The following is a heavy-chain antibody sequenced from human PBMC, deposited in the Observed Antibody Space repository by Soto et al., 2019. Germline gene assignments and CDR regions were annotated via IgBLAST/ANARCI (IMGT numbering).Heavy chain of an antibody. CDR2: IYYSGST. D-gene: IGHD6-13*01. CDR1: GGSISSSSYY. Sequence: SETLSLTCTVSGGSISSSSYYWGWIRQPPGKGLEWIGSIYYSGSTYYNPSLKSRVTISVDTSKNQFSLKLSSVTAADTAVYYWARGSWDLYYYYMDVWGKGTTVTVSS. J-gene: IGHJ6*03. V-gene: IGHV4-39*01. CDR3: ARGSWDLYYYYMDV.